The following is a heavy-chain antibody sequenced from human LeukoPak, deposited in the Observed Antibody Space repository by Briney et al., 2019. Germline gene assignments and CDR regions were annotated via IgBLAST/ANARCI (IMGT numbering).Heavy chain of an antibody. D-gene: IGHD2-15*01. CDR1: GGSIRSSSW. CDR3: ARAFLVGYSPEEYFFDY. Sequence: SETLSLTCTVSGGSIRSSSWWGWVRQPPGEELECIGETYHSGTTNYNPSLRSRVTISVDESKNQFSLKLTSVTAADTAVYYCARAFLVGYSPEEYFFDYWGQGALVTVSS. V-gene: IGHV4-4*02. J-gene: IGHJ4*02. CDR2: TYHSGTT.